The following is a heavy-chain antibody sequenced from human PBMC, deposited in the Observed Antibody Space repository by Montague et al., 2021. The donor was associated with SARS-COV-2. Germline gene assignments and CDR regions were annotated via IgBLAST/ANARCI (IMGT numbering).Heavy chain of an antibody. CDR3: ASLGYCSGSSCCTDWFDL. CDR2: IYSGGSP. D-gene: IGHD2-15*01. Sequence: SLRLSCAASGFTVSSNYINWVRQAPGKGLEWVAVIYSGGSPYYAXSVKGRFTISTDNAKNTLYLQMNSLRAEDAAVYYCASLGYCSGSSCCTDWFDLWGQGTLVTVSS. CDR1: GFTVSSNY. J-gene: IGHJ5*02. V-gene: IGHV3-66*02.